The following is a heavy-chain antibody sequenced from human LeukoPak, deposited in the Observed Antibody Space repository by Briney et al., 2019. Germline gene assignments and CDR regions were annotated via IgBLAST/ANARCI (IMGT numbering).Heavy chain of an antibody. D-gene: IGHD1-14*01. CDR2: IYYSGST. V-gene: IGHV4-59*01. CDR1: GGSISSYY. Sequence: NASETLSLTCTVSGGSISSYYWSWIRQPPGKGLEWIGYIYYSGSTNYNPSLKSRVTISVDTSKNQFSLKLSSVTAADTAVYYCARRYPYYYYYMDVWGKGTTVTVSS. CDR3: ARRYPYYYYYMDV. J-gene: IGHJ6*03.